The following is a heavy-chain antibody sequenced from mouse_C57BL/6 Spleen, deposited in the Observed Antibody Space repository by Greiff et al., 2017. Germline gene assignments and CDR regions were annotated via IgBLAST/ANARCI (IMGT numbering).Heavy chain of an antibody. CDR3: AREELYSNYFDY. J-gene: IGHJ2*01. CDR2: INYDGSST. V-gene: IGHV5-16*01. CDR1: GFTFSDYY. D-gene: IGHD2-5*01. Sequence: EVKLVESEGGLVQPGSSMKLSCTASGFTFSDYYMAWVRQVPEKGLEWVANINYDGSSTYYLDSLKSRFIISRDNAKNILYLQMSSLKSEDTATYYCAREELYSNYFDYWGQGTTLTVSS.